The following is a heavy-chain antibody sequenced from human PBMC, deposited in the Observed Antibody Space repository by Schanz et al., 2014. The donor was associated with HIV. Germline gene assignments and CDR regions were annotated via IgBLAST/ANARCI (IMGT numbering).Heavy chain of an antibody. V-gene: IGHV4-31*03. Sequence: QVQLQESGPGLVKPSQTLSLTCTVSGGSISSGSYYWSWIRQHPGKGLEGIGYTYYRGSTYYNPSLKSRLTISLDTSKNQFSLNLSSVTAADTAVYYCAANYYDTSGCDYWGQGTLVTVSS. J-gene: IGHJ4*02. CDR2: TYYRGST. CDR3: AANYYDTSGCDY. CDR1: GGSISSGSYY. D-gene: IGHD3-22*01.